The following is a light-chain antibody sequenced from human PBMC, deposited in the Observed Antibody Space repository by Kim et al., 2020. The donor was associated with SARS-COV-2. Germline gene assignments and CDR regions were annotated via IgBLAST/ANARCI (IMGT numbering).Light chain of an antibody. V-gene: IGLV4-69*01. J-gene: IGLJ3*02. CDR1: SGHSSYA. CDR3: QTWGTGIRV. CDR2: LNSDGSH. Sequence: QPVLTQSPSASASLGASVKLTCTLSSGHSSYAIAWHQQQPEKGPWYLMKLNSDGSHSKGDGIPDRFSGSSSGAERYLTISSLQSEDEADYYCQTWGTGIRVFGGGTQLTVL.